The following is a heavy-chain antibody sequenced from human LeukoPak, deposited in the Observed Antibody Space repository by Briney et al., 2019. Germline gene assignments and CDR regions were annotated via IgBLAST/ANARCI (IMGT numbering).Heavy chain of an antibody. CDR1: GGSTSSSSYY. V-gene: IGHV4-39*07. CDR3: ARGLNRNDYGDYGY. D-gene: IGHD4-17*01. CDR2: IYYSGST. J-gene: IGHJ4*02. Sequence: SETLSLTCTVSGGSTSSSSYYWGWIRQPPGKGLEWIGSIYYSGSTYYNPSLKSRVTISVDTSKNQFSLKLSSVTAADTAVYYCARGLNRNDYGDYGYWGQGTLVTVSS.